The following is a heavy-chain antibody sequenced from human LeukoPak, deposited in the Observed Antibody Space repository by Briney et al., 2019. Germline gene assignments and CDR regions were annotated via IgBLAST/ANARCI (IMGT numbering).Heavy chain of an antibody. D-gene: IGHD3-16*01. CDR3: AKAGGRSPRGFDP. Sequence: GGSLRLSCAASGFTFSTYWMHWVRQAPGKGLVWVSRIRPEGTTTAYADSVKGRFTISRDNAKNTLFLQMNSLSAEDTAVYYCAKAGGRSPRGFDPWGQGTLVTVSS. V-gene: IGHV3-74*03. CDR1: GFTFSTYW. J-gene: IGHJ5*02. CDR2: IRPEGTTT.